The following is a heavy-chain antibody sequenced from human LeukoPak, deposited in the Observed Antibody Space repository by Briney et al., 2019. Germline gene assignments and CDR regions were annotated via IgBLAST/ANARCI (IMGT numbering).Heavy chain of an antibody. V-gene: IGHV3-48*01. J-gene: IGHJ4*02. CDR2: ISSSSSPI. D-gene: IGHD6-25*01. CDR3: ARWGIAAYDH. CDR1: GFTFNTYS. Sequence: GGSLRLSCAASGFTFNTYSMNWVRQAPGKGLEWVSYISSSSSPIYYADSVKGRFTISRDNAKNSLYLQMNSLRAEDTAVYYCARWGIAAYDHWGQGTLVIVSS.